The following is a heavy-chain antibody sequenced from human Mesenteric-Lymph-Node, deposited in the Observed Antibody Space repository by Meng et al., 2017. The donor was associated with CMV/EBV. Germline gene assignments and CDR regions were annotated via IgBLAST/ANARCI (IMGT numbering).Heavy chain of an antibody. CDR3: AAYYSNYFGYQANWFDP. V-gene: IGHV4-30-4*08. CDR1: GGSISSGDYY. CDR2: IYYSGST. J-gene: IGHJ5*02. Sequence: SETLSLTCTVSGGSISSGDYYWSWIRQPPGKGLEWIGYIYYSGSTYYNPSLKSRVTISVDTSKNQFSLKLSSVTAADTAVYYCAAYYSNYFGYQANWFDPWGQGTLVTVSS. D-gene: IGHD4-11*01.